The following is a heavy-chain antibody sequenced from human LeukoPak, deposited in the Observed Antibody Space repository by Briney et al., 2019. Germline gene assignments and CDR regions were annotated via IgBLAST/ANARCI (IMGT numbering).Heavy chain of an antibody. CDR2: IIPIFGTA. CDR1: GGTFSSYA. V-gene: IGHV1-69*13. CDR3: ARDGGYSYGLDY. Sequence: SVKVSCKASGGTFSSYAISWVRQAPGQGLEWMGGIIPIFGTANYAQKFQGRVTITADESTSTAYMELSSLRSEDTAVYYCARDGGYSYGLDYWGQGTPVTVSS. D-gene: IGHD5-18*01. J-gene: IGHJ4*02.